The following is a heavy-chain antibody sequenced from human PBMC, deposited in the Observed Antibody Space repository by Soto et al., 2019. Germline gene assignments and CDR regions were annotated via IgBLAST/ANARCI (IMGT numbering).Heavy chain of an antibody. J-gene: IGHJ4*02. D-gene: IGHD5-18*01. CDR2: IQGGNGNT. V-gene: IGHV1-3*01. CDR3: ASEERGYSYATLDY. Sequence: ASVKVSCKASGNTFRNYAIHWVRQAPGQSLEWMGWIQGGNGNTKYSQKFQGRVTITADESTSTAYMELSSLRSEDTAVYYCASEERGYSYATLDYWGQGTLVTVSS. CDR1: GNTFRNYA.